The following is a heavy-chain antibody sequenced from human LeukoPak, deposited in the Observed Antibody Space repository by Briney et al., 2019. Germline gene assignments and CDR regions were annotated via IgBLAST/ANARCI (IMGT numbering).Heavy chain of an antibody. J-gene: IGHJ4*02. CDR3: ARPSSGWEPFY. D-gene: IGHD6-19*01. V-gene: IGHV3-11*04. CDR1: GFTFSDYY. CDR2: ISSSGDTI. Sequence: GGSLRLSCAASGFTFSDYYMTWIRQAPGKGLEWVSYISSSGDTISYADSVKGRFAISRDNAKNSLYLQMNSLRAEDTAVYYCARPSSGWEPFYWGQGTLVTVSS.